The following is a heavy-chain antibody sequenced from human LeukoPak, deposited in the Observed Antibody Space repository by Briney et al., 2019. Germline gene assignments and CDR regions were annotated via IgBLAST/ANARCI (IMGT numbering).Heavy chain of an antibody. D-gene: IGHD6-13*01. V-gene: IGHV3-30*02. J-gene: IGHJ4*02. CDR1: GFTFSSYG. CDR3: AKDFQQQLPLLYFDY. Sequence: GRSLRLSCAASGFTFSSYGMHWVRQAPGKGLEWVAFIRYDGSNKYYADSVKGRFTISRDNSKNTLYLQMNSLRAEDTAVYYCAKDFQQQLPLLYFDYWGQGTLVTVSS. CDR2: IRYDGSNK.